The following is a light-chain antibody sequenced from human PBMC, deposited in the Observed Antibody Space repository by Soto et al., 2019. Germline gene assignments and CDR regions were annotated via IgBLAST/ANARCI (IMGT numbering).Light chain of an antibody. V-gene: IGKV1-6*01. CDR3: LQDHNYPVT. J-gene: IGKJ2*01. Sequence: AIQMTQSPSSLSASVGDRVTITCRASQGIGTDLAWYQQKPGNAPKLLIYTASPLQSGVPSRCSGSGSCTDFTLTISSLQPEDFATYYCLQDHNYPVTFGQGTKLEIK. CDR1: QGIGTD. CDR2: TAS.